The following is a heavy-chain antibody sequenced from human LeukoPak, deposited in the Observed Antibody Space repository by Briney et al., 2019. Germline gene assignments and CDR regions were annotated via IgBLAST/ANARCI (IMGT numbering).Heavy chain of an antibody. CDR1: GYTFTSYW. CDR2: IDPSDSYT. D-gene: IGHD3-9*01. J-gene: IGHJ4*02. Sequence: KVSCKASGYTFTSYWISWVRQMPGKGLEWMGRIDPSDSYTTYSPSFQGHVSISADKSMSTAHLQWSSLKASDTAMYFCARHFYDISEGFDYWGQGTLVTVSS. V-gene: IGHV5-10-1*01. CDR3: ARHFYDISEGFDY.